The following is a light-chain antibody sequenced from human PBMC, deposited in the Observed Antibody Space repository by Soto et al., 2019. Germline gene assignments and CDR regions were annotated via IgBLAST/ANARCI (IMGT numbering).Light chain of an antibody. CDR1: TSNLGNNY. CDR2: DDT. Sequence: QSVLAQPPSVSAAPGQRVTVSCSTTTSNLGNNYISWYQHLPRAAPRLLIYDDTERPSGIPDRFSGSRSATSATVGIAGLQTGDEADYFCGAWDHSLNADLFGTGTKLTVL. J-gene: IGLJ1*01. V-gene: IGLV1-51*01. CDR3: GAWDHSLNADL.